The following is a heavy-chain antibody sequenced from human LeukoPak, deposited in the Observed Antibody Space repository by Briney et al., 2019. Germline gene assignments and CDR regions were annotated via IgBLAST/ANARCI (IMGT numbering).Heavy chain of an antibody. Sequence: PGGSLRLSCAASGFTFSSYVMNWVRQAPGKGLEWVSYISSSGSTIYYADSVKGRFTIFRDNAKNSLYLQMNSLRAEDTAVYYCARDGTTPMSNFYYAMDVWGQGTPVTVSS. CDR3: ARDGTTPMSNFYYAMDV. CDR1: GFTFSSYV. J-gene: IGHJ6*02. V-gene: IGHV3-48*03. D-gene: IGHD4-11*01. CDR2: ISSSGSTI.